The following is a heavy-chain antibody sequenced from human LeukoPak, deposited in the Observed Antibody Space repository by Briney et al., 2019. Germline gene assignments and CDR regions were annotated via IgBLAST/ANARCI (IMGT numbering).Heavy chain of an antibody. CDR3: ARGVLRYFDWLRYSNWFDP. V-gene: IGHV1-2*02. CDR2: INPNSGGT. J-gene: IGHJ5*02. Sequence: ASVKVSCKASGYTFTGHYMHWVRQAPGQGLEWMGWINPNSGGTNYAQKFQGRVTMTRDTSISTAYMELSRLRSDDTAVYYCARGVLRYFDWLRYSNWFDPWGQGTLVTVSS. D-gene: IGHD3-9*01. CDR1: GYTFTGHY.